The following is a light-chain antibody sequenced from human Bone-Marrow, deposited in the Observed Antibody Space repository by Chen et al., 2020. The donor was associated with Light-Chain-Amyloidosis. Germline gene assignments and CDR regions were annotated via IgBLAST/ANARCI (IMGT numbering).Light chain of an antibody. V-gene: IGLV3-21*02. CDR1: NIGSTS. Sequence: SSVLTQPSSVSVAPGQTATIACGGNNIGSTSVHWYQQTPGQAPLLVVYDDSDRPSGIPERLSGSNAGNTATLTISRGEAGDEADYYCQVSDRSRDRPVFGGGTKLSVL. J-gene: IGLJ3*02. CDR2: DDS. CDR3: QVSDRSRDRPV.